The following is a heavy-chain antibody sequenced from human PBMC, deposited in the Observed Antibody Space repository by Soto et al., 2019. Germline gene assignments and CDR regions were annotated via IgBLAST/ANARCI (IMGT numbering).Heavy chain of an antibody. J-gene: IGHJ5*02. CDR2: MKQGGSEK. D-gene: IGHD3-16*02. Sequence: GGSLRLSCAASGFTFSSYWMSWVRQAPGKGLEWVANMKQGGSEKYFVDSVKGRFTISRDNAKNSLYLQMNSLRAEDTAVYYCARQGLGGVISRLGWFDPWGQGTLVTVYS. CDR3: ARQGLGGVISRLGWFDP. V-gene: IGHV3-7*03. CDR1: GFTFSSYW.